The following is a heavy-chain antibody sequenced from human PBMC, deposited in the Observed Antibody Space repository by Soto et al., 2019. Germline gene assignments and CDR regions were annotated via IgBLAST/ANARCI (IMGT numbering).Heavy chain of an antibody. V-gene: IGHV1-69*13. Sequence: SVKVSCKASGGTFSSYAISWVRQAPGQELEWMGGIIPIFGTANYAQKFQGRVTITADESTSTAYMELSSLRSEDTAVYYCARGATSSSGSYSYYYYGMDVWGQGTTVTVSS. CDR1: GGTFSSYA. CDR3: ARGATSSSGSYSYYYYGMDV. J-gene: IGHJ6*02. D-gene: IGHD1-26*01. CDR2: IIPIFGTA.